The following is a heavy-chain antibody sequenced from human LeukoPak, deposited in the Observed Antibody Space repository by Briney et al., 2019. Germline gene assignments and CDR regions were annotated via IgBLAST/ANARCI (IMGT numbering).Heavy chain of an antibody. CDR1: GFTVSSNY. D-gene: IGHD6-19*01. CDR2: IYSGGST. Sequence: PGGSLRLSCAASGFTVSSNYMSWVRQAPGKGLEWVSVIYSGGSTYYADSVKGRFTISRDNSKNTLYLQMNSLRAEDTAVYYCARASDSSGWFFDYWGQGTLVTVSS. J-gene: IGHJ4*02. V-gene: IGHV3-53*01. CDR3: ARASDSSGWFFDY.